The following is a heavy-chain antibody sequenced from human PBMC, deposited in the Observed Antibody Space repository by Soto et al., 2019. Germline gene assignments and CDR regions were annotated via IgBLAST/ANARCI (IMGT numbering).Heavy chain of an antibody. V-gene: IGHV3-23*01. CDR2: IRGSGDNT. CDR3: AKSPTMVRRLIFDY. J-gene: IGHJ4*02. CDR1: GFTFSSYS. Sequence: GGSLRLSCAASGFTFSSYSLSWVRQAPGKGLDWVSAIRGSGDNTYYADSVKGRFTISRDNTKNTLYLQMNSLRAEDTAVYYCAKSPTMVRRLIFDYWGQGALVTVSS. D-gene: IGHD3-10*01.